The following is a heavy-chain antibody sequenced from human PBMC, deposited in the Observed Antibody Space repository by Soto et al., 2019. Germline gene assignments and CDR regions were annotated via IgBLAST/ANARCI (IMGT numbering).Heavy chain of an antibody. D-gene: IGHD1-26*01. V-gene: IGHV1-69*13. J-gene: IGHJ6*02. CDR1: GGTFSSYA. CDR2: IIPIFGTA. CDR3: ARYRYSGSYYYYYYGMDV. Sequence: GASVKVSCKASGGTFSSYAISWVRQAPGQGLEWMGGIIPIFGTANYAQKFQGRVTITADESTSTAYMELSSLRPEDTAVYYCARYRYSGSYYYYYYGMDVWGQGTTVTVSS.